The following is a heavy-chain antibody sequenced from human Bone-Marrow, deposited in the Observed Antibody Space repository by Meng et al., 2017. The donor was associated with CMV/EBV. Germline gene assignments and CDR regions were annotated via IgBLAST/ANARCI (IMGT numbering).Heavy chain of an antibody. CDR3: AKSHYDGYNPQEDYFDY. Sequence: GESLKISCAASGFTFNNYAMSWVRQAPGKGLEWVSSITGSGQTTYYADSVKGRFTVSRENSRNTLYLQMNSLRVEDTAIYYCAKSHYDGYNPQEDYFDYWGQGTLVTVSS. V-gene: IGHV3-23*01. J-gene: IGHJ4*02. CDR2: ITGSGQTT. D-gene: IGHD5-24*01. CDR1: GFTFNNYA.